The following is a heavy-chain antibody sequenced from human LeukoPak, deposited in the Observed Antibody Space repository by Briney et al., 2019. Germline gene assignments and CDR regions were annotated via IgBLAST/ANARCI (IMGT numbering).Heavy chain of an antibody. CDR2: IKPDGSEK. CDR3: AKGPSSGSCYPGAFDI. V-gene: IGHV3-7*01. J-gene: IGHJ3*02. D-gene: IGHD2-15*01. CDR1: GFTFSGYS. Sequence: GGSLRLSCAASGFTFSGYSMTWVRQAPGKGLEWVANIKPDGSEKYYVNSLKGRFIISRDNGKNSLYLQMNSLRAEDTAVYYCAKGPSSGSCYPGAFDIWGQGTMVTVSS.